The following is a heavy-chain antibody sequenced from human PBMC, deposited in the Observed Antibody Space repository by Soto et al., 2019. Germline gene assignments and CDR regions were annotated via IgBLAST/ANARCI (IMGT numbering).Heavy chain of an antibody. CDR1: GFTVSSNY. CDR2: IYSGGST. CDR3: ASDTPLYDSSASFDP. D-gene: IGHD3-22*01. J-gene: IGHJ5*02. Sequence: EVQLVESGGGLVQPGGSLRLSCAASGFTVSSNYMSWVRQAPGKGLEWVSVIYSGGSTYYADSVKGRLTISRDNSMNTLYLQMNSLRAVDTAVYSFASDTPLYDSSASFDPWGQGTLVTVSS. V-gene: IGHV3-66*01.